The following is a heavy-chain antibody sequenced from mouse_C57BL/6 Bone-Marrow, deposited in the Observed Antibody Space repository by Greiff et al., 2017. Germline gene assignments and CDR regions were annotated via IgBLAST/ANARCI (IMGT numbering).Heavy chain of an antibody. V-gene: IGHV5-12*01. J-gene: IGHJ3*01. CDR2: ISNGGGSP. CDR3: ARPTGPWFAY. Sequence: EVKLEESGGGLVQPGGSLKLSCAASGFTFSDYYMYWVRQTPEKRLEWVAYISNGGGSPYYPDTVKGRFTISSDNAKNTLYLQMSRLKSEDTAMYYCARPTGPWFAYWGQGTLVTVSA. CDR1: GFTFSDYY. D-gene: IGHD4-1*01.